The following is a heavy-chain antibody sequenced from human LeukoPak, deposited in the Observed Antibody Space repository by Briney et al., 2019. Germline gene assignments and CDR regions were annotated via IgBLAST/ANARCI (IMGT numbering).Heavy chain of an antibody. CDR3: ARSLGYCSGGSCYYRKSFDY. D-gene: IGHD2-15*01. V-gene: IGHV3-30-3*01. Sequence: GGSLRLSCAASGFTFSSYAMHWVRQAPGKGLEWVAVISYDGSNKYYADSVKGRFTISRDNAKNSLYLQMNSLRAEDTAVYYCARSLGYCSGGSCYYRKSFDYWGQGTLVTVSS. CDR1: GFTFSSYA. J-gene: IGHJ4*02. CDR2: ISYDGSNK.